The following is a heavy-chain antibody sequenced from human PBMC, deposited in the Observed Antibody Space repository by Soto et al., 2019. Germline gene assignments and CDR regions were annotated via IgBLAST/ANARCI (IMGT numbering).Heavy chain of an antibody. Sequence: GGSLRLSCAASGFTFSSYGMHWVRQAPGKGLEWVAVIWYDGSNKYYADSVKGRFTISRDNSKNTLYLQMNSLRAEDTAVYYCAREGTYCSGGSYYPLFAYRGQGTLVTGSS. V-gene: IGHV3-33*01. D-gene: IGHD2-15*01. J-gene: IGHJ4*02. CDR2: IWYDGSNK. CDR3: AREGTYCSGGSYYPLFAY. CDR1: GFTFSSYG.